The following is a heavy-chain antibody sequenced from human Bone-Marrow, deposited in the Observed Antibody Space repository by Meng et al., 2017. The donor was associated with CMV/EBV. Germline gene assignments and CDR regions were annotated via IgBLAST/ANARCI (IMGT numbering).Heavy chain of an antibody. CDR2: INPSGGST. CDR3: ARDTVTYQNGLGIDY. CDR1: GYTFTSYY. D-gene: IGHD4-17*01. V-gene: IGHV1-46*01. Sequence: ASVKVSCKASGYTFTSYYMPWVRQAPGQGLEWMGIINPSGGSTSYAQKFQGRVTMTRDTSTSTVYMELSSLRSEDTAVYYCARDTVTYQNGLGIDYWGQGTLVTVSS. J-gene: IGHJ4*02.